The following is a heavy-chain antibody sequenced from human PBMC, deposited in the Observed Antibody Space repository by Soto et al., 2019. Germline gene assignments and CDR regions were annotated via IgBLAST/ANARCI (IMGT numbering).Heavy chain of an antibody. CDR1: GFTFSSYG. Sequence: QVQLVESGGGVVQPGRSLRLSCAASGFTFSSYGMHWVRQAPGKGLEWVAVIWYDGSNKYYADSVKGRFTISRDNSKNTLYLQMNSLRAEDTAVYYCARDRKIAVAGTKIPPEYLGQGTLVTVSS. D-gene: IGHD6-19*01. CDR2: IWYDGSNK. CDR3: ARDRKIAVAGTKIPPEY. J-gene: IGHJ4*02. V-gene: IGHV3-33*01.